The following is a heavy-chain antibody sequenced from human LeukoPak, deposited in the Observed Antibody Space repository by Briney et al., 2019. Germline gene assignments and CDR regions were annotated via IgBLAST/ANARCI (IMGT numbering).Heavy chain of an antibody. CDR2: INHSGST. CDR1: GGSFSGYY. J-gene: IGHJ6*02. Sequence: SETLSLTCAVYGGSFSGYYWSWIRHPPGKGLEWIGEINHSGSTNYNPSLKSRVTISVDTSKNQFSLKLSSVTAADTAVYYCARGQDIVVVPAATGYYYYGMDVWGQGTTVTVSS. CDR3: ARGQDIVVVPAATGYYYYGMDV. D-gene: IGHD2-2*01. V-gene: IGHV4-34*01.